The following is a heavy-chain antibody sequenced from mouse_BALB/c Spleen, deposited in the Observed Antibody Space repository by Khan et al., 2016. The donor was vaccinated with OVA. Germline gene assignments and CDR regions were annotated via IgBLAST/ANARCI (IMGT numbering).Heavy chain of an antibody. CDR3: TYSCLLYGVDY. CDR2: IDPANGNT. CDR1: DFKIKDTY. J-gene: IGHJ4*01. V-gene: IGHV14-3*02. D-gene: IGHD1-2*01. Sequence: VQLQQSGAELVKPGASVKLSCTASDFKIKDTYIHWVKQRPEQGLEWIGRIDPANGNTKFDPKFQGKATITADTSSNTAYLQLSSLTSEDTAVYYCTYSCLLYGVDYWGQGTSVTVSS.